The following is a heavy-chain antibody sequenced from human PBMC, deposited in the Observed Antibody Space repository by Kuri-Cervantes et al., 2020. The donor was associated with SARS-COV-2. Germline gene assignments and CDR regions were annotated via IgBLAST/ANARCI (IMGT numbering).Heavy chain of an antibody. J-gene: IGHJ4*02. Sequence: ASVKVSCKASGYTFTGYGISWVRQAPGQGLEWMGWISANNGNTNYAQKLQGRVTMTTDTSTSTAYMELKSLRSDDTAVYYCARDRDYYDSGGYWGQGTLVTVSS. CDR2: ISANNGNT. CDR1: GYTFTGYG. D-gene: IGHD3-22*01. V-gene: IGHV1-18*04. CDR3: ARDRDYYDSGGY.